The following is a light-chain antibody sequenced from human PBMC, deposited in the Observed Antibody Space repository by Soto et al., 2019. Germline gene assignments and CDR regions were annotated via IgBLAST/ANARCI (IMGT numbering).Light chain of an antibody. CDR2: EVS. J-gene: IGLJ1*01. CDR1: SSDVGGYNY. V-gene: IGLV2-8*01. CDR3: SSYAGSNKSV. Sequence: SVLTQPPSASGSPGQSVTISCTGTSSDVGGYNYVSWYQQHPGKAPKLMIYEVSKRPSGVPDRFSGSKSGNTASLTVSGHQPEDEADYYCSSYAGSNKSVFGTGTKVPVL.